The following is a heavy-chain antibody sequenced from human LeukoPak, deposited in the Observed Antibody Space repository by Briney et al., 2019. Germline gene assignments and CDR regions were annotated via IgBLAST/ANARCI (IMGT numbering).Heavy chain of an antibody. CDR1: GYTFTGYY. Sequence: ASVKVSCKASGYTFTGYYMHWVRQAPGQGLEWMGWINPNSGGTNYAQKSQGWVTMTRDTSISTAYMELSRLRSDDTAVYYCARAWEPGLYGMDVWGQGTTVTVSS. CDR3: ARAWEPGLYGMDV. D-gene: IGHD1-26*01. J-gene: IGHJ6*02. CDR2: INPNSGGT. V-gene: IGHV1-2*04.